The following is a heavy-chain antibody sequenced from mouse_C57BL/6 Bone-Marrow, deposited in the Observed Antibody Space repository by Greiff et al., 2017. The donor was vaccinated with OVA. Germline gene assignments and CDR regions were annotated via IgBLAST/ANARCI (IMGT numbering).Heavy chain of an antibody. CDR2: ISDGGSYT. Sequence: EVMLVESGGGLVKPGGSLKLSCEASGFTFSSYAMSWVRQTPEKRLEWVATISDGGSYTYYPDNVKGRFTISRDNAKNNLYLQMSHLKSEDTAMYYCARDRGYDGYYWYFDVWGTGTTVTVSS. D-gene: IGHD2-3*01. J-gene: IGHJ1*03. V-gene: IGHV5-4*01. CDR3: ARDRGYDGYYWYFDV. CDR1: GFTFSSYA.